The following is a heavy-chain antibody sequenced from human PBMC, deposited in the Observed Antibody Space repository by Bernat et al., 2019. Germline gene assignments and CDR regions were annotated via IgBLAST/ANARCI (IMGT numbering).Heavy chain of an antibody. D-gene: IGHD4-17*01. V-gene: IGHV3-23*01. CDR3: ARDRHDYGDKAPDY. CDR1: GFTFSGFA. J-gene: IGHJ4*02. Sequence: EVQLLESGGDLVQPGGSLRLSCAASGFTFSGFAMTWVRQAPGKGLEWVSAISGSGSGTYYAGSVKGRFTISRDNSKNTLYLQMNSLRAEDTAVYYCARDRHDYGDKAPDYWGQGTLVTVSS. CDR2: ISGSGSGT.